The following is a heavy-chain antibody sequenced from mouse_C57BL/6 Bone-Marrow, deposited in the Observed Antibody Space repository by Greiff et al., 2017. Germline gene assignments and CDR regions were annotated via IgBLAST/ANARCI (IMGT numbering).Heavy chain of an antibody. Sequence: EVMLVESGGGLVQPGGSLKLSCAASGFTFSDYGMAWVRQAPRTGPEWVAFISNLAYSIYYADTVTGRFNISRENVKNTLYLEMSSVRSEDTAMYYCARHSSYYYGSSYDYAMDYWGQGTSVTVSS. D-gene: IGHD1-1*01. CDR1: GFTFSDYG. CDR3: ARHSSYYYGSSYDYAMDY. V-gene: IGHV5-15*04. J-gene: IGHJ4*01. CDR2: ISNLAYSI.